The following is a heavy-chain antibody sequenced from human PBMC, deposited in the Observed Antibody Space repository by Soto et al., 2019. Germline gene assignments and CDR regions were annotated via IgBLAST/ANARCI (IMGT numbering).Heavy chain of an antibody. J-gene: IGHJ5*02. V-gene: IGHV3-23*01. Sequence: EVQLLESGGGLVQPGGSLTLSCAASGFTFSSYAMTWVRQAPGKGLEWVSGISGGGGVSTYYADSVKGRFTISRDNSMNTLYLQMNLLRAEDTAVYYCAKDAISMVRGVNNWFDPWGQGTLVTVSS. CDR1: GFTFSSYA. D-gene: IGHD3-10*01. CDR2: ISGGGGVST. CDR3: AKDAISMVRGVNNWFDP.